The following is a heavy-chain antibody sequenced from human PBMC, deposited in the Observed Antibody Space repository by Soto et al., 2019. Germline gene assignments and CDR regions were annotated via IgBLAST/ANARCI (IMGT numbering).Heavy chain of an antibody. Sequence: GASVKVSCKASGYTFTSYYMHWVRQAPGQGLEWMGIINPSGGSTSYAQKSQGRVTITADESTSTAYMELSSLRSEDTAVYYCARGKSWNYPSYYYGMDVWGQGTTVTVSS. D-gene: IGHD1-7*01. J-gene: IGHJ6*02. V-gene: IGHV1-46*01. CDR2: INPSGGST. CDR3: ARGKSWNYPSYYYGMDV. CDR1: GYTFTSYY.